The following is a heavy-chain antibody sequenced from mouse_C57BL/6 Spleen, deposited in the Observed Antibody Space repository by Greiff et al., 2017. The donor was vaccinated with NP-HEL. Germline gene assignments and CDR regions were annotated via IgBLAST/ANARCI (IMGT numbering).Heavy chain of an antibody. J-gene: IGHJ4*01. D-gene: IGHD2-1*01. CDR2: ISSGGSYT. CDR1: GFTFSSYG. V-gene: IGHV5-6*01. Sequence: EVKLVESGGDLVKPGGSLKLSCAASGFTFSSYGMSWVRQTPDKRLEWVATISSGGSYTYYPDSVKGRFTISRDNAKNTLYLQMSSLKSEDTAMYYCARPLYGNYVTYAMDYWGQGTSVTVSS. CDR3: ARPLYGNYVTYAMDY.